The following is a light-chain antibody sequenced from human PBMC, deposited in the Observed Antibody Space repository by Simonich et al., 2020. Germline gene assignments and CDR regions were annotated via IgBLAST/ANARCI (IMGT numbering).Light chain of an antibody. Sequence: NFMLTQPHSVSESPGKTVTISCTRSSGSIASNYVQWSQQRPGSAPTTVIYEDNQRPSGVPDRFSGSIDSFSNSASLTISGLKTEDEADYYCQSYDSSNHVVFGGGTKLTVL. CDR3: QSYDSSNHVV. V-gene: IGLV6-57*03. CDR1: SGSIASNY. CDR2: EDN. J-gene: IGLJ2*01.